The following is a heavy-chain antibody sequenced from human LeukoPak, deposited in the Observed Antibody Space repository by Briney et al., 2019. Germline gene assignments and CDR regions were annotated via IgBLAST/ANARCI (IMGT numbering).Heavy chain of an antibody. V-gene: IGHV4-34*01. Sequence: PSETLSLTCAVYGGSFSGYYWSWIRQPPGKGLEWIGEINHSGSTNYNPSLKSRVTISVDTSKNQFSLKLSSVTAADTAVYYCARATMIVGFDPWAREPWSLSPQ. CDR3: ARATMIVGFDP. CDR2: INHSGST. J-gene: IGHJ5*02. CDR1: GGSFSGYY. D-gene: IGHD3-22*01.